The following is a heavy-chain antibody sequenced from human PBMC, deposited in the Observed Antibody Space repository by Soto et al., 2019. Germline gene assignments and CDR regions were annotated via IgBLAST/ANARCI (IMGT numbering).Heavy chain of an antibody. D-gene: IGHD2-2*01. CDR1: GFSFGTYT. CDR3: AIQPAFIDY. J-gene: IGHJ4*02. CDR2: LSDSVGTT. Sequence: GGSLRLSCAVPGFSFGTYTVNWFRQAPVMGLEWVSGLSDSVGTTHYAYSVKGRFTISRDKSKNTLYLQMNSLRAEDTAVYYCAIQPAFIDYWGQGTLVTVSS. V-gene: IGHV3-23*01.